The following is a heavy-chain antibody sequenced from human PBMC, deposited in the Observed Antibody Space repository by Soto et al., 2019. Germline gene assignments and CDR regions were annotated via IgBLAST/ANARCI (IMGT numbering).Heavy chain of an antibody. D-gene: IGHD5-18*01. CDR3: AKDIVRYTYGACDN. CDR1: GFTFSSYG. V-gene: IGHV3-30*18. J-gene: IGHJ4*02. Sequence: QVQLVESGGAVVQPGKSLRLSCAASGFTFSSYGMYWIRQAPGKGLEWVAAISYDGSNKFHADSVKGRFTISRDNSQNTRDLQMNSLSTEDTAVYYCAKDIVRYTYGACDNWGQGALVTVSS. CDR2: ISYDGSNK.